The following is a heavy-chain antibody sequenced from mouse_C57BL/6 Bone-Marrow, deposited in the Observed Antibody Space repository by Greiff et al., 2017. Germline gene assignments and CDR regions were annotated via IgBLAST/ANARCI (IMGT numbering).Heavy chain of an antibody. Sequence: VQLQQPGAELVRPGTSVKLSCKASGYTFPSYWMHWVKQRPGQGLEWIGVIDPSDSYTNYNQKFKGKATFTVDTSSSAAYMQLSSLTSEDSAVYCGARRDYSKGNWGQGTLVTVSA. D-gene: IGHD2-5*01. CDR3: ARRDYSKGN. CDR1: GYTFPSYW. V-gene: IGHV1-59*01. J-gene: IGHJ3*01. CDR2: IDPSDSYT.